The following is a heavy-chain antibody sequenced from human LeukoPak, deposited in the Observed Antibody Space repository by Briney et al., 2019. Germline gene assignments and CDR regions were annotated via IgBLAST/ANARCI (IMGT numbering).Heavy chain of an antibody. CDR1: GGSISSSSYY. J-gene: IGHJ4*02. Sequence: PSETLSLTCTVSGGSISSSSYYWGWIRQPPGKGLEWIGSIYYSGSTYYNPSLKSRVTISVDTSKNQFSLKLSFVTAADTAVYYCARLCSGGSCYYYFDYWGQGTLVTVSS. D-gene: IGHD2-15*01. CDR2: IYYSGST. CDR3: ARLCSGGSCYYYFDY. V-gene: IGHV4-39*01.